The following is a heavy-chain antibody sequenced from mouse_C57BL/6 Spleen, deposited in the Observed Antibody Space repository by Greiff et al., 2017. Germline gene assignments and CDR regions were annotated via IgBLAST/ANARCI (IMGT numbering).Heavy chain of an antibody. J-gene: IGHJ3*01. V-gene: IGHV5-12*01. Sequence: EVQGVESGGGLVQPGGSLKLSCAASGFTFSDYYMYWVRQTPEKRLEWVAYISNGGGSTYYPDTVKGRFTISRDNAKNTLYLQMSRLKSEDTAMYYCARHSLRLGFAYWGQGTLVTVSA. CDR1: GFTFSDYY. CDR3: ARHSLRLGFAY. CDR2: ISNGGGST.